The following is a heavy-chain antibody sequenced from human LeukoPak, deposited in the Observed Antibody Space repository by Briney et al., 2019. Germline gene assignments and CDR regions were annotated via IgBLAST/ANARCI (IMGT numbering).Heavy chain of an antibody. J-gene: IGHJ4*03. CDR3: ARGATISETGYFDF. V-gene: IGHV4-34*01. CDR2: IDHRGDT. CDR1: GGSFSRYY. D-gene: IGHD5-24*01. Sequence: PLETLSLTCAVYGGSFSRYYWSWIRQSPGKGLEWIAEIDHRGDTNYNPSVKSRVTISVDTSKSQFSLKVRSLSAADTAVYYCARGATISETGYFDFWGQGILVTVSS.